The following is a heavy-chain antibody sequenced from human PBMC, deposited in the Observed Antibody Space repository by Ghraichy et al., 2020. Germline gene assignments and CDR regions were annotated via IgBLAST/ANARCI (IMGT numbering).Heavy chain of an antibody. V-gene: IGHV3-21*01. D-gene: IGHD1-26*01. Sequence: SCAASGFTFTIYSMNWVRQAPGKGLEWVSSMSTSGSYIYYADSVKGRFTISRDNANNSLYLQMNSLSTDDTAVYYCAGGYGGFWGQGTLVTVSS. CDR3: AGGYGGF. J-gene: IGHJ4*02. CDR2: MSTSGSYI. CDR1: GFTFTIYS.